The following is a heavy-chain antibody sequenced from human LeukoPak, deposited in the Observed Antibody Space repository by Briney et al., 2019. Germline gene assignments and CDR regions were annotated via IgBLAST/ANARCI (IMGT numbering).Heavy chain of an antibody. Sequence: SQTLSLTCTDSGGSISSGSYYWSWIRQPAGKGLEWIGRIYTSGSTNYNPSLESRVTISVDTSKNQFSLKLSSVTAADTAVYYCARRPYYYYYMDVWGTGTTVTVSS. V-gene: IGHV4-61*02. CDR1: GGSISSGSYY. CDR2: IYTSGST. J-gene: IGHJ6*03. CDR3: ARRPYYYYYMDV.